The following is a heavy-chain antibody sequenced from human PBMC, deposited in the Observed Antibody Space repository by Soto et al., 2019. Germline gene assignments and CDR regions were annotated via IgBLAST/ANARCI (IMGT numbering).Heavy chain of an antibody. CDR2: IYYSGST. CDR1: GGSISSGGYY. V-gene: IGHV4-31*03. J-gene: IGHJ6*02. CDR3: ARQGYSSSWYGQGGYYYYGMDV. D-gene: IGHD6-13*01. Sequence: SETLSLTCTVSGGSISSGGYYWSWIRQHPGKGLEWIGYIYYSGSTYYNPSLKSRVTISVDTSKNQFSLKLSSVTAADTAVYYCARQGYSSSWYGQGGYYYYGMDVWGQGTTVTVSS.